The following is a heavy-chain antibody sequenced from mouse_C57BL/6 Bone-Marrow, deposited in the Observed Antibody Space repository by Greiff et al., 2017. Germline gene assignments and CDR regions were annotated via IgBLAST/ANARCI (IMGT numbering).Heavy chain of an antibody. Sequence: VQVVESGAELVKPGASVKLSCKASGYTFTEYTIHWVKQRSGQGLEWIGWFYPGSGSIKYNEKFKDKATLTADKSSSTVYMELSRLTSEDSAVYFCARHEEAGITTVGGFAYWGQGTLVTVSA. CDR2: FYPGSGSI. D-gene: IGHD1-1*01. V-gene: IGHV1-62-2*01. J-gene: IGHJ3*01. CDR1: GYTFTEYT. CDR3: ARHEEAGITTVGGFAY.